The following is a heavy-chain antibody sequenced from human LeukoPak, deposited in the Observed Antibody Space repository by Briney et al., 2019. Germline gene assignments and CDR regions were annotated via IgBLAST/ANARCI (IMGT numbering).Heavy chain of an antibody. D-gene: IGHD4-17*01. CDR1: GGSISSYY. CDR2: IYYSGST. J-gene: IGHJ4*02. Sequence: SETLSLTCTVSGGSISSYYWSWIRQPPGKGLEWIGYIYYSGSTNCNPSLKSRVTISVDTSKNQFSLKLSSVTAADTAVYYCARAGTVTTLFDYWGQGTLVTVSS. V-gene: IGHV4-59*01. CDR3: ARAGTVTTLFDY.